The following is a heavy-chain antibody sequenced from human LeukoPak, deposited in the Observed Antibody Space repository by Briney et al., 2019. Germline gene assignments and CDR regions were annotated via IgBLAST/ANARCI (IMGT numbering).Heavy chain of an antibody. Sequence: GRSLRLPCAASGFTFTTYAMTWVRQAPGKGLEWVSSIAAGGAATFYSDSVKGRLTISRDNSMHTLYLKMNSLRADDTALYYCGRPTRCWRIRGDGVDVWGQGTTVTVSS. CDR3: GRPTRCWRIRGDGVDV. D-gene: IGHD2-21*01. V-gene: IGHV3-23*01. CDR1: GFTFTTYA. J-gene: IGHJ6*02. CDR2: IAAGGAAT.